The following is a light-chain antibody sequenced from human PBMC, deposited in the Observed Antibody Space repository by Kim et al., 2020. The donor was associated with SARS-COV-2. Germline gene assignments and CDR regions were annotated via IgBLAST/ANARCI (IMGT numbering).Light chain of an antibody. CDR3: HQSYSTPPWT. CDR1: QSISSY. V-gene: IGKV1-39*01. CDR2: AAS. Sequence: DIQMTQSPSSLSASVGDRVTITCRASQSISSYLNWYQQKPGKAPKLLIYAASSLQSGVPSRFSGSGSGTDFTLTISSLQPEAFATYYCHQSYSTPPWTFGQGTKVDIK. J-gene: IGKJ1*01.